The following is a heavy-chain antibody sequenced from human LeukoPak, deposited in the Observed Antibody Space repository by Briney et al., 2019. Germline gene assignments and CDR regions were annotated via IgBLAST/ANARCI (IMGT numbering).Heavy chain of an antibody. CDR3: ARTAARRFDY. J-gene: IGHJ4*02. CDR2: INPTGGST. CDR1: GYTFPSYF. Sequence: ASVKVSCKASGYTFPSYFMHWVRQAPGQGLEWMGIINPTGGSTTYAQKFQGRVTMTRDTSTSTVYMELSSLRSDDTAVYYCARTAARRFDYWGRGTLVTVSS. V-gene: IGHV1-46*01. D-gene: IGHD6-6*01.